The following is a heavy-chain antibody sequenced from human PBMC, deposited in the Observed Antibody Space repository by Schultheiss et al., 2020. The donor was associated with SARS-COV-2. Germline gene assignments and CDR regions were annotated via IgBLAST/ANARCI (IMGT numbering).Heavy chain of an antibody. CDR3: ASPAPRYCSGGSCYSVMG. Sequence: SETLSLTCTVSGGSISSYYWSWIRQPPGKGLEWIGYIYYSGSTNYNPSLKSRVTISVDTSKNQFSLKLSSVTAADTAVYYCASPAPRYCSGGSCYSVMGWGQGTLVTVSS. CDR2: IYYSGST. J-gene: IGHJ4*02. CDR1: GGSISSYY. V-gene: IGHV4-59*12. D-gene: IGHD2-15*01.